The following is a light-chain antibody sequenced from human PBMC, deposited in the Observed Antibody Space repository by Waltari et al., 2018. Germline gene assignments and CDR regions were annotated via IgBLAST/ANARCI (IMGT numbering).Light chain of an antibody. Sequence: DIQMTQSPSTLSASLGDRVTISCRASQSVGSWLAWYQVKPGKVPKLLISQTSILEDGVSSRFSGSGSGTDFTLIIDSLEPDDFATYYCQQYKTYFFGQGTRLEI. CDR2: QTS. CDR1: QSVGSW. CDR3: QQYKTYF. V-gene: IGKV1-5*03. J-gene: IGKJ2*01.